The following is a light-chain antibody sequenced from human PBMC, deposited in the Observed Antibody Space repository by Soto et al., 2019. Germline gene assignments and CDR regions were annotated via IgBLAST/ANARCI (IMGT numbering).Light chain of an antibody. V-gene: IGKV3-20*01. CDR1: QSVSSSY. J-gene: IGKJ1*01. Sequence: EIVLTQPPGTLSLSPGERATLSCRASQSVSSSYLAWYQQKPGQAPRLLIYGASSRATGIPDRFSGSGAGTDVTLTIRRLGPEDFAVYYCQQYGSSPPWTFGQGTKVEIK. CDR2: GAS. CDR3: QQYGSSPPWT.